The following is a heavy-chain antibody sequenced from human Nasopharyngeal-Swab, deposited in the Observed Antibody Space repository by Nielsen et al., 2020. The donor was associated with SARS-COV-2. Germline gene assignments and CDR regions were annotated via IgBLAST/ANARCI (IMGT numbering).Heavy chain of an antibody. V-gene: IGHV3-23*01. D-gene: IGHD2-2*01. Sequence: RQPPGKGLEWVSAISGSGGSTYYADSVKGRFTIPRDNSKNTLYLQMNSLRAEDTAVYYCAKVARDIVVVPAAMKAYYYYGMDVWGQGTTVTVSS. J-gene: IGHJ6*02. CDR3: AKVARDIVVVPAAMKAYYYYGMDV. CDR2: ISGSGGST.